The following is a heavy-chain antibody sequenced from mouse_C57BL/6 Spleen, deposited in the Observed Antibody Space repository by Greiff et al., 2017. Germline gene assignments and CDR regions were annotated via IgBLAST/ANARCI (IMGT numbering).Heavy chain of an antibody. CDR2: IHPSDSDT. Sequence: QVQLQQPGAELVKPGASVKVSCNASGYTFTSYWMHWVKQRPGQGLEWIGRIHPSDSDTNYTQKFKGKATLTVDKSSSTAYMQLSSLTSEVSAVYYCAIAGYYDCDVDAMDYWGQGASGTVSS. D-gene: IGHD2-4*01. CDR3: AIAGYYDCDVDAMDY. CDR1: GYTFTSYW. V-gene: IGHV1-74*01. J-gene: IGHJ4*01.